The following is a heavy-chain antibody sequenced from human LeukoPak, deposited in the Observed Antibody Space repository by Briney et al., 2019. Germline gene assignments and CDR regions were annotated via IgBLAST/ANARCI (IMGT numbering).Heavy chain of an antibody. D-gene: IGHD3-10*01. V-gene: IGHV4-59*01. Sequence: SETLSLTCTVSGGSISSYYWSWVRQPPGKGLEWIGYIYYSGSTNYNPSLKSRVTISVDTSKNQYSLKLSSVTAADTAVYYCARHKRLVTMVRGVMDYHYYGMDVWGQGTTVTVSS. CDR1: GGSISSYY. CDR2: IYYSGST. J-gene: IGHJ6*02. CDR3: ARHKRLVTMVRGVMDYHYYGMDV.